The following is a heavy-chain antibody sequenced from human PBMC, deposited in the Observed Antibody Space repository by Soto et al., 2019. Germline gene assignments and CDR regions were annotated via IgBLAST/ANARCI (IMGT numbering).Heavy chain of an antibody. CDR2: IYYSGST. CDR1: GGSISSSSYY. CDR3: ARHVGRDFRPAALSN. J-gene: IGHJ4*02. V-gene: IGHV4-39*01. Sequence: QLQLQESGPGLVKPSETLSLTCTVSGGSISSSSYYWGWIRQPPGKGLEWIGSIYYSGSTYYNPSLKSRVTISVDTSKNQFSLKLSSVTAADTAVYYCARHVGRDFRPAALSNWGQGTLVTVSS. D-gene: IGHD2-2*01.